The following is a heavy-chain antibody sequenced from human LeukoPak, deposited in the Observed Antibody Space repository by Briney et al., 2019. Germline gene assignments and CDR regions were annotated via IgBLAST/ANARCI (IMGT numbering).Heavy chain of an antibody. CDR2: ISYDGSNK. CDR3: AKEGGGSYVVVLYYFDY. Sequence: PGRSLRLSCAASGFTFSSYGMHWVRQAPGKGLEWVAVISYDGSNKYYADSVKGRFTISRDNSKNTLYLQMNSLRAEDTAVYYCAKEGGGSYVVVLYYFDYWGQGTLVTVSS. V-gene: IGHV3-30*18. D-gene: IGHD1-26*01. CDR1: GFTFSSYG. J-gene: IGHJ4*02.